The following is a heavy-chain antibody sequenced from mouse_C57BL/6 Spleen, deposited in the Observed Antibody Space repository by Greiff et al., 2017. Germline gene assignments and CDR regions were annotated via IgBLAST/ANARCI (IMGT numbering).Heavy chain of an antibody. CDR2: IYPGDGDT. Sequence: QVQLQQSGPELVQPGASVQISCKASGYAFSSSWMNWVKQRPGKGLAWIGRIYPGDGDTHYNGKFKGKATLTADKSSSTAYMQLSSWTSEDASVYLCARWLPYFDDWGQGTTLTVSS. V-gene: IGHV1-82*01. D-gene: IGHD2-2*01. CDR3: ARWLPYFDD. J-gene: IGHJ2*01. CDR1: GYAFSSSW.